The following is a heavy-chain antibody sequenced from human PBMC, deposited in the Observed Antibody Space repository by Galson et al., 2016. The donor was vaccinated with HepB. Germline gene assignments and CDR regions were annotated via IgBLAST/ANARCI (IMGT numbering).Heavy chain of an antibody. CDR1: GGSVSGYY. V-gene: IGHV4-34*01. D-gene: IGHD6-13*01. Sequence: SETLSLTCAVYGGSVSGYYWSWIRQSPGKGLEWIGEINHRGSTNYNPSPKSRVTISVDMSKNQFSLKLTSVTAADTAVYYCARGRISSAGPRLAENFQQWGQGTLGTVAS. CDR2: INHRGST. CDR3: ARGRISSAGPRLAENFQQ. J-gene: IGHJ1*01.